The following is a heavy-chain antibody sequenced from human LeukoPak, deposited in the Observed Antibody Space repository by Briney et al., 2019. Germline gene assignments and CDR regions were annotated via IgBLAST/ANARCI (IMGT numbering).Heavy chain of an antibody. CDR3: ARDYGGTYLFDC. CDR1: GFTFTTYA. CDR2: ITVSGGST. V-gene: IGHV3-23*01. D-gene: IGHD1-26*01. J-gene: IGHJ4*02. Sequence: GGSLRLSCAASGFTFTTYAMSWGRQAPGQGLEWVSGITVSGGSTYYVDSVKGRFTISRDNSKNTLYLQMNNLRDEDTAVYYCARDYGGTYLFDCWGQGTLVSVSS.